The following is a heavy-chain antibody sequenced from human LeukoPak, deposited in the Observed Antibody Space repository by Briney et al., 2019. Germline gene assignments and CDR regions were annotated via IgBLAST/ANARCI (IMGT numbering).Heavy chain of an antibody. V-gene: IGHV3-7*01. D-gene: IGHD1/OR15-1a*01. CDR3: TRNNKWREDY. Sequence: GGSLRLSCVASGFNFSTYWMTWVRQAPGKGLEWVANIKLDGTTKQYADSLKGRFIISRDNAKNSLHLQINSLRAEDTAIYFCTRNNKWREDYWGQGTLVTVSS. CDR1: GFNFSTYW. J-gene: IGHJ4*02. CDR2: IKLDGTTK.